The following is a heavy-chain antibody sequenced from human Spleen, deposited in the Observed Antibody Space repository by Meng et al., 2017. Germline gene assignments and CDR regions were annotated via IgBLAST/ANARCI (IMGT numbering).Heavy chain of an antibody. CDR3: AKDLEHWGYSSGGYFDY. CDR1: GFTFSSYA. V-gene: IGHV3-23*01. D-gene: IGHD6-19*01. J-gene: IGHJ4*02. CDR2: ISGSGGST. Sequence: GESLKISCAASGFTFSSYAMSWVRQAPGKGLEWVSAISGSGGSTYYADSVKGRFTISRDNSKNTLYLQMNSLRAEDTAVYYCAKDLEHWGYSSGGYFDYWGQGTLVTVSS.